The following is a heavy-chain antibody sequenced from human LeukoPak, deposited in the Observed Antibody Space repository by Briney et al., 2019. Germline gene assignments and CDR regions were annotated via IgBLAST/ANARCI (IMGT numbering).Heavy chain of an antibody. Sequence: SETLSLTCTVSGGSIKNYYWTWIRQPPGKGLEWIGYIYYSGSTSSNPSLKSRVTISVDTSKNQFSLRLKYVTAADTAVYHCARDVPRGTGYMDVWGKGTTVTVSS. CDR1: GGSIKNYY. CDR2: IYYSGST. V-gene: IGHV4-59*01. J-gene: IGHJ6*03. CDR3: ARDVPRGTGYMDV. D-gene: IGHD3-10*01.